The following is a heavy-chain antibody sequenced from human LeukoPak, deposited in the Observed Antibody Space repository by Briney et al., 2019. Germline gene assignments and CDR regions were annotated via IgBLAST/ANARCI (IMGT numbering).Heavy chain of an antibody. J-gene: IGHJ6*02. CDR3: ARLLLGPYGMDV. D-gene: IGHD2-15*01. CDR1: GYTFTGYC. CDR2: INPNSGGT. V-gene: IGHV1-2*02. Sequence: ASVKVSCKASGYTFTGYCMHWVRQAPGQGLEWMGWINPNSGGTDYAQKFQGRVTMTRDTSISTAYMELSRLRSDDTAVYYCARLLLGPYGMDVWGQGTTVTVSS.